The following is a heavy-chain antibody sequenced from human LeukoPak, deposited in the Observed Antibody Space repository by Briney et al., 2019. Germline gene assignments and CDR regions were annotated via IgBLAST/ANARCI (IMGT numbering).Heavy chain of an antibody. V-gene: IGHV3-9*01. D-gene: IGHD2-2*02. CDR3: AKDRSCSSTSCYTGFDY. Sequence: SLLLSCAASGFIFDDYAMYWVRPAPGKGLEWVSGISWNSGYIGYADSVKGRFGISRDNAKHSVYLQMNSLRPEDAALYYCAKDRSCSSTSCYTGFDYWGQGTQVTVSS. CDR2: ISWNSGYI. J-gene: IGHJ4*02. CDR1: GFIFDDYA.